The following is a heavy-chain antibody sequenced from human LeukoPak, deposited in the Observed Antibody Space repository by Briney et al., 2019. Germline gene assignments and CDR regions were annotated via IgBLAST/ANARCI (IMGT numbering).Heavy chain of an antibody. Sequence: GASVKVSCKASGYTFSNYYIHWVRQAPGQGLEWMAIINPSSGSTNYAQKFQGRVTMTRDTSTSTVYMELSSLRSDDTAVYYCARVRGSGAFDIWGQGTMVTVSS. CDR2: INPSSGST. J-gene: IGHJ3*02. V-gene: IGHV1-46*03. D-gene: IGHD3-10*01. CDR3: ARVRGSGAFDI. CDR1: GYTFSNYY.